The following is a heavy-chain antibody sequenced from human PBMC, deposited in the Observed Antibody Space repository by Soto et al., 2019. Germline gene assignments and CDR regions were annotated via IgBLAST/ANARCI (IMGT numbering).Heavy chain of an antibody. CDR2: ISSSSSYI. J-gene: IGHJ3*02. V-gene: IGHV3-21*01. CDR1: GFTFSSYS. CDR3: ARVVGIVVESGDAFDI. D-gene: IGHD3-22*01. Sequence: PGGSLRLSCAASGFTFSSYSMNWVRQAPGKGLEWVSSISSSSSYIYYADSVKGRFTISRDNAKNSLYLQMNSLRAEDTAVYYCARVVGIVVESGDAFDIWGQGTIVTVSS.